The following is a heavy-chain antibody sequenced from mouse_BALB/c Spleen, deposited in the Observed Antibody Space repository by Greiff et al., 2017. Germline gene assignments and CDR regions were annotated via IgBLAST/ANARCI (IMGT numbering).Heavy chain of an antibody. Sequence: VQLVESGPGLVAPSQSLSITCTVSGFSLTSYGVHWVRQPPGKGLEWLGVIWAGGSTNYNSALMSRLSISKDNSKSQVFFKMYSLQANDTAIYYCAREANYEDAMDYWGQGTSVTVSS. CDR3: AREANYEDAMDY. CDR2: IWAGGST. V-gene: IGHV2-9*02. CDR1: GFSLTSYG. D-gene: IGHD1-1*01. J-gene: IGHJ4*01.